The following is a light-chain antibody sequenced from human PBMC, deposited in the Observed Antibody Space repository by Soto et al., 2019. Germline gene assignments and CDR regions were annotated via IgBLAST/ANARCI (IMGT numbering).Light chain of an antibody. V-gene: IGKV1-5*03. CDR3: KQYNSYPWT. J-gene: IGKJ1*01. CDR2: KAS. Sequence: DIQMTQSPSTLSASVGDRVTITCRASQSINNWLTWYQQKPGKAPKILIYKASSLKSGVPSRFSGSGSGTEFTLTISSLQPDDFATYYCKQYNSYPWTFGQGTKVEIK. CDR1: QSINNW.